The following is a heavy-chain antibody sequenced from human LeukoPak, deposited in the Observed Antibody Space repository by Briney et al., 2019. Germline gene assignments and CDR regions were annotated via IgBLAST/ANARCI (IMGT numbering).Heavy chain of an antibody. D-gene: IGHD2-8*01. Sequence: SETLSLTCTVSGGSISRGGYYWSWIRQHPGKGLEWIGYIYYNGGTYNNPSLKSRVSMSVDTSKNYFSLNLTSVTVADTAVYYCARGIFCNGENCYSGYFDYWGQGTLVTVSS. CDR3: ARGIFCNGENCYSGYFDY. CDR2: IYYNGGT. J-gene: IGHJ4*02. V-gene: IGHV4-31*03. CDR1: GGSISRGGYY.